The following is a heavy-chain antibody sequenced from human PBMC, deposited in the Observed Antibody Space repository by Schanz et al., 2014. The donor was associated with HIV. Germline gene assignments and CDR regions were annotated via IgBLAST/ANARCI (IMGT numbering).Heavy chain of an antibody. CDR1: GFTFSSYG. CDR2: ISYDGINK. V-gene: IGHV3-30*03. D-gene: IGHD6-25*01. Sequence: QVQLVESGGGVVQPGRSLRLSCAASGFTFSSYGMHWVRQAPGKGLEGVAVISYDGINKYYADSVKGRFTISRDNSKNTLYLQMNSLRAEDTAVYYCATCGYGSDPAYFDNWGQGTQVTVSS. CDR3: ATCGYGSDPAYFDN. J-gene: IGHJ4*02.